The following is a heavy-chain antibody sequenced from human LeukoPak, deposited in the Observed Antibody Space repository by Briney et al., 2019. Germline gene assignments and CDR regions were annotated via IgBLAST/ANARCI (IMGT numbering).Heavy chain of an antibody. J-gene: IGHJ4*02. Sequence: PSETLSLTCTVSGGSISSRSHYWGWIRQPPGEGLEWIGSLYFTGSTYYNPSLKSRVSISGDTSKNHFSLKLSSVTAADTAVYYCSREITVTRPFDYWGPGTLVTVSS. D-gene: IGHD4-17*01. CDR3: SREITVTRPFDY. V-gene: IGHV4-39*07. CDR2: LYFTGST. CDR1: GGSISSRSHY.